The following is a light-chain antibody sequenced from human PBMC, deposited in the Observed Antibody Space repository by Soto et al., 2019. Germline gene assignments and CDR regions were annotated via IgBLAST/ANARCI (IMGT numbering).Light chain of an antibody. CDR3: QQYKNWPL. V-gene: IGKV3-15*01. Sequence: VLTQSPAPLTLSPGERATLSCRASQRVRSHLAWYQQKPGQPPRLLIYGASTRATGIPARFSGSGFGTEFTLTISSLQSEDFAVYYCQQYKNWPLFGQGTRLEI. CDR2: GAS. J-gene: IGKJ5*01. CDR1: QRVRSH.